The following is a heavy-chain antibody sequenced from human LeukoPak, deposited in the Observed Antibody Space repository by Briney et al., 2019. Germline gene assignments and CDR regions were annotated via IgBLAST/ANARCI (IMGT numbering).Heavy chain of an antibody. V-gene: IGHV1-69*05. CDR3: ARDRNYYGSGSRPYYFDY. CDR2: IIPIFGTA. Sequence: GASVKVSCKASGGTFSSYAISWVRQAPGQGLVWMGGIIPIFGTANYAQKFQGRVTITTDESTSTAYMELSSLRSEDTAVYYCARDRNYYGSGSRPYYFDYWGQGTLVTVSS. J-gene: IGHJ4*02. D-gene: IGHD3-10*01. CDR1: GGTFSSYA.